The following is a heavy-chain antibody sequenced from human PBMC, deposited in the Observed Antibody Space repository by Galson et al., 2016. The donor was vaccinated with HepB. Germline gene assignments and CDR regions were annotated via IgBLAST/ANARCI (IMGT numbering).Heavy chain of an antibody. CDR2: IIPIFRTT. V-gene: IGHV1-69*13. CDR3: ARPQREGGNYYSFDY. J-gene: IGHJ4*02. CDR1: GGTFSSYA. Sequence: SVKVSCKASGGTFSSYALSWVRQAPGRGLEWMGRIIPIFRTTNYAQKFQGRVSITADESTSPASMELSSLRSEDTAVYYCARPQREGGNYYSFDYWGQGTLVTVSS. D-gene: IGHD1-26*01.